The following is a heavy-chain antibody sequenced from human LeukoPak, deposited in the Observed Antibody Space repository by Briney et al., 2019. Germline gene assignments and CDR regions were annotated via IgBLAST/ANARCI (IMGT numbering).Heavy chain of an antibody. D-gene: IGHD4-11*01. Sequence: ASVTVSCKASGYTFTGYSMHWVRQAPGQGLEWLGWINPNGGGTKYAQKFQGRVTMTRDTSISTAYMELSGLRSDDTAVYHCARGLYSNQLHWFDPWGQGTLVTVSS. CDR3: ARGLYSNQLHWFDP. V-gene: IGHV1-2*02. CDR1: GYTFTGYS. CDR2: INPNGGGT. J-gene: IGHJ5*02.